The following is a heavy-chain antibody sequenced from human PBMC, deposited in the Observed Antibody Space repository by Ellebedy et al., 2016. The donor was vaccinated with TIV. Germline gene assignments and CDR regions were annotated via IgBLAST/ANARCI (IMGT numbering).Heavy chain of an antibody. D-gene: IGHD3-16*01. J-gene: IGHJ5*02. CDR1: GYSISGGYY. V-gene: IGHV4-38-2*02. CDR3: ARGHDYVWRSYGASRWFDP. Sequence: SETLSLTXTVSGYSISGGYYWGWIRQPPGKGLEWIGSMFHSGSTYYNPSLKSRVTFSVDTSKNQFSLKLSSVTAADTAVYYCARGHDYVWRSYGASRWFDPWGQGTLVTVSP. CDR2: MFHSGST.